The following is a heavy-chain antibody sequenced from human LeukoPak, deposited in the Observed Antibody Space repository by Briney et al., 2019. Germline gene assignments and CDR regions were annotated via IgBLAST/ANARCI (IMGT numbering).Heavy chain of an antibody. V-gene: IGHV3-23*01. CDR2: ISGSGGST. J-gene: IGHJ6*02. Sequence: PGGSLRLSCAASGFTFSSYAMSWVRQAPGKGLEWVSDISGSGGSTFYADSVKGRFTISRDNSKNTLYLQMNSLRAEDTAVYYCAKGGRVTRYGVDVWGQGTTVTVSS. CDR3: AKGGRVTRYGVDV. CDR1: GFTFSSYA. D-gene: IGHD4-11*01.